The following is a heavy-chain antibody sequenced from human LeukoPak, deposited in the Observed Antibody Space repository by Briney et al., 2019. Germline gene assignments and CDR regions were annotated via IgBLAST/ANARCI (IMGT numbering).Heavy chain of an antibody. CDR2: INPNSGGT. J-gene: IGHJ6*02. CDR1: GYTFTGYF. D-gene: IGHD1-26*01. Sequence: ASVTDSCKASGYTFTGYFMHWVRQAPGQGLEWVGWINPNSGGTNYAQKFQGRVTMTRDTSISTAYMELSRLRSDDTAVYYCARWELSGPYGMDAWGQGTTVTVSS. V-gene: IGHV1-2*02. CDR3: ARWELSGPYGMDA.